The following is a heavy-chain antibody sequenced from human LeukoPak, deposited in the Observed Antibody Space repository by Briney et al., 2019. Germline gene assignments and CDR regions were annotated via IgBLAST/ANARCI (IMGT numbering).Heavy chain of an antibody. CDR1: GFTFSSYT. V-gene: IGHV3-30*04. Sequence: PGGSLRLSCAASGFTFSSYTMHWVRQVPGKGLDWVALISYDGSNKYYADSVKGRFTISRDNSKNTLYLQMNSLRAEDTAVYYCAKVGGYLIYWGQGTLVTVSS. J-gene: IGHJ4*02. CDR2: ISYDGSNK. D-gene: IGHD3-22*01. CDR3: AKVGGYLIY.